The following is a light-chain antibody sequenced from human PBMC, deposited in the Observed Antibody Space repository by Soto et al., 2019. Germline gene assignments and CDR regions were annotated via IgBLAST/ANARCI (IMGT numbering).Light chain of an antibody. CDR3: SSFTSSSTLV. CDR1: SADVGAYHY. Sequence: SVLTQPASVSGSPGQSITVSCAGTSADVGAYHYVSWYQHHPGKAPKLMIYEVTDRPSGVSDRFSGSKSGSTASLTISGLQAEDEADYYCSSFTSSSTLVFGTGTKVTVL. V-gene: IGLV2-14*01. J-gene: IGLJ1*01. CDR2: EVT.